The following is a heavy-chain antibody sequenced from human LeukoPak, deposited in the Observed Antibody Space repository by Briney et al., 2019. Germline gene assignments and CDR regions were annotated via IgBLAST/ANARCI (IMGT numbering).Heavy chain of an antibody. CDR2: ISAYNGNT. Sequence: GASVKVSCKASGYTFTSYGISWVRQAPGQGLEWMGWISAYNGNTNYAQKLQGRVTMTTDTSTSTAYMELRSLRSDDTAVYYCASDRGYCSSTSCAYFDYWGQGTLVTVSS. CDR3: ASDRGYCSSTSCAYFDY. D-gene: IGHD2-2*01. CDR1: GYTFTSYG. V-gene: IGHV1-18*01. J-gene: IGHJ4*02.